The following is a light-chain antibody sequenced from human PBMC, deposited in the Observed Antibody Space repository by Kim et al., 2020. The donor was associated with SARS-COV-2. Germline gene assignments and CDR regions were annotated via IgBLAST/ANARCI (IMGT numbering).Light chain of an antibody. CDR2: DAS. V-gene: IGKV1-33*01. Sequence: DIQMTQSPSSLSASVGDRVTITCQASQDISNYLNWYQQKPGKAPKLLIYDASNLETGVPSRFSGSGSGTDFTFTISSLQPEDIATYYCQQYDNHPFSFFQETRLEIK. CDR3: QQYDNHPFS. J-gene: IGKJ5*01. CDR1: QDISNY.